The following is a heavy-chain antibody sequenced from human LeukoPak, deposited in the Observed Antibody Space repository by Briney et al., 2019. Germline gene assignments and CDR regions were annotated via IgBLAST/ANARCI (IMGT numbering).Heavy chain of an antibody. D-gene: IGHD3-22*01. CDR2: INPNSGGT. CDR3: ARGMYHYDSSGYEDAFDI. V-gene: IGHV1-2*02. Sequence: ASVKVPCKASGYTFTGYYMHWVRQAPGQGLEWMGWINPNSGGTNYAQKFQGRVTMTRDTSISTAYMELSRLRSDDTAVYYCARGMYHYDSSGYEDAFDIWGQGTMVTVSS. J-gene: IGHJ3*02. CDR1: GYTFTGYY.